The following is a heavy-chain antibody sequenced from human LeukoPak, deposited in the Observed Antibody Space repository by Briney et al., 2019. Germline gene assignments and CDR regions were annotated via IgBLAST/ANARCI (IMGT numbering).Heavy chain of an antibody. J-gene: IGHJ4*02. CDR3: VYYYGSGSVEY. V-gene: IGHV4-39*01. CDR2: FYYSGST. D-gene: IGHD3-10*01. Sequence: ASETLSLTCTVSGGSITSSNYYWGWIRQPPGKGLEWIGSFYYSGSTNYNPSLKSRVTISVDTSKNQFSLKLSSVAAADTAVYYCVYYYGSGSVEYWGQGTLVTVSS. CDR1: GGSITSSNYY.